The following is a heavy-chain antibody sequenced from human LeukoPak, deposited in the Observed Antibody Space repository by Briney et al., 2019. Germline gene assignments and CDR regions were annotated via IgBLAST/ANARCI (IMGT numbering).Heavy chain of an antibody. CDR3: SAYDRMAY. D-gene: IGHD5-12*01. V-gene: IGHV3-15*01. CDR2: IKTKTDDGTA. CDR1: GFTFSNAY. Sequence: GGSLRLSCAASGFTFSNAYMTWVRQAPGKGLEWVGHIKTKTDDGTADYAAPVKGRFTISRDDSKNTLYLQMNSLKTEDTAVYYCSAYDRMAYWGQGTLVTVSS. J-gene: IGHJ4*02.